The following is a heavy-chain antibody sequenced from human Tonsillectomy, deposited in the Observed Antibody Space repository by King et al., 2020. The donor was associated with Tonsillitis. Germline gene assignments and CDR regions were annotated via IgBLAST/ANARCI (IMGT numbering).Heavy chain of an antibody. CDR1: VFTFSSYA. D-gene: IGHD2-8*01. V-gene: IGHV3-23*04. CDR2: ISGSGGST. CDR3: AKDVLMVPCDAFVI. Sequence: VQLVESGGGLVQPGGSLRLSCAASVFTFSSYAMSWVRQAPGKGLEWGSAISGSGGSTYYAVSGKGRFTISRDNYKNTQYLKMNILRAGDTAVYYCAKDVLMVPCDAFVIWGQGTMVTVSS. J-gene: IGHJ3*02.